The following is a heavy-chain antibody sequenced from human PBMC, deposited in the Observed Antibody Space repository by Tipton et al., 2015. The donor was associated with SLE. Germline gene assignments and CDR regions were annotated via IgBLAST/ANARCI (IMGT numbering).Heavy chain of an antibody. CDR2: INSSSSYI. CDR1: GFTFSSYS. J-gene: IGHJ3*02. CDR3: ARGGYSGSYWDAFDI. D-gene: IGHD1-26*01. Sequence: GSLRLSCAASGFTFSSYSMNWVRQAPGKGLEWVSSINSSSSYINYADSVKGRFTISRDNAKNSLYLQMNSLRAEDTAVYYCARGGYSGSYWDAFDIWGQGTMVTVSS. V-gene: IGHV3-21*01.